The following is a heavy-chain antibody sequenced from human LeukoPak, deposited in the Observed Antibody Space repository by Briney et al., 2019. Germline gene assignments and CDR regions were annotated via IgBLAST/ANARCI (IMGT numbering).Heavy chain of an antibody. J-gene: IGHJ6*02. CDR2: IYTSGST. CDR1: GGSISSYY. Sequence: TSETLSLTCTVSGGSISSYYWSWIRQPAGKGLEWIGRIYTSGSTNYNPSLKSRVTMSVDTSKNQFSLKLSSVTAADTAVYYCARDNMTTVTTSGAYYYYGMDVWGQGTTVTVSS. D-gene: IGHD4-17*01. CDR3: ARDNMTTVTTSGAYYYYGMDV. V-gene: IGHV4-4*07.